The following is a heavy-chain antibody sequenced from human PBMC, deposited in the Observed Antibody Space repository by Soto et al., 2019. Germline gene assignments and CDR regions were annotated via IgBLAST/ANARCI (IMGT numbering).Heavy chain of an antibody. CDR2: IVVGSGNT. J-gene: IGHJ6*02. Sequence: QMQLVQSGPEVKKPGTSVKVSCKASGFTFTSSAMQWVRQARGQRLEWIGWIVVGSGNTNNAQKFQEGVTITRDLSTSKANRELSSLRSEDRAVYYCAAEGTVTTVMDVWGQGTTVTVSS. CDR1: GFTFTSSA. D-gene: IGHD4-17*01. CDR3: AAEGTVTTVMDV. V-gene: IGHV1-58*02.